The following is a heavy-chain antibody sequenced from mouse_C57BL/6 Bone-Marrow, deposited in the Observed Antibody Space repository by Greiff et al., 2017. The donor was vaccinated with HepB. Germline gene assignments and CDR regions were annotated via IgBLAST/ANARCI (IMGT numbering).Heavy chain of an antibody. J-gene: IGHJ2*01. CDR2: IDPEDGDT. D-gene: IGHD1-1*01. V-gene: IGHV14-1*01. Sequence: VQLQQCGAELRPGASVKLSCTASGFNIKDYYMHWVKQRPEQGLEWIGRIDPEDGDTEYAPKFQGKATMTADTSSNTAYLQLSSLTSEDTAVYYCTPSYYYGSSYPYYFDYWGQGTTLTVSS. CDR1: GFNIKDYY. CDR3: TPSYYYGSSYPYYFDY.